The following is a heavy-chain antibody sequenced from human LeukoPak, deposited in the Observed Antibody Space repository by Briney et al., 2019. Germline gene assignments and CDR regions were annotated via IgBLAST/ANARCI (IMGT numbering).Heavy chain of an antibody. CDR2: INPNSGGT. CDR1: GYTFTGYY. Sequence: ASVKVSCKASGYTFTGYYIHWVRQTPGQGLEWMGWINPNSGGTNYAQKFQGRVTMTRDTSISTAYMELSRLRSDDTAVYYCARDPHTHPDYWGQGTLVTVSS. V-gene: IGHV1-2*02. CDR3: ARDPHTHPDY. J-gene: IGHJ4*02.